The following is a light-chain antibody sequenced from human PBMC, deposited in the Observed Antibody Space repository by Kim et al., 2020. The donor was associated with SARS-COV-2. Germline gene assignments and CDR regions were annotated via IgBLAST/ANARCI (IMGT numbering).Light chain of an antibody. CDR2: EDV. V-gene: IGLV3-1*01. J-gene: IGLJ2*01. Sequence: LSTGQTTGITSSGPHLSDKYTCLYQQKPCQAPVVVIHEDVKRPSGFSERFSGSNSGNTATLTISETQVVDEADYYCQVWDSNSVIFGGGTQLTVL. CDR1: HLSDKY. CDR3: QVWDSNSVI.